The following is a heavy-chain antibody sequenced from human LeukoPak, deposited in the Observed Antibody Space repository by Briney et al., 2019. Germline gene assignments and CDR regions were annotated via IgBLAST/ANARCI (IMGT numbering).Heavy chain of an antibody. D-gene: IGHD1-26*01. CDR3: ARPNGSFYFYQMDV. CDR2: INPNSGGT. Sequence: ASVKVSCKASGYTFTGYYMHWVRQAPGQGLEWMGWINPNSGGTNYAQKFQGRVTMTRDTSISTAYMELSRLRSDDTALYYCARPNGSFYFYQMDVWGKGTTVIVSS. J-gene: IGHJ6*03. V-gene: IGHV1-2*02. CDR1: GYTFTGYY.